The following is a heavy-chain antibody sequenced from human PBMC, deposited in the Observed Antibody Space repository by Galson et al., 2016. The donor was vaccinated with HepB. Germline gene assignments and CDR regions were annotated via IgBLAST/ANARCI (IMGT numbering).Heavy chain of an antibody. D-gene: IGHD1-26*01. J-gene: IGHJ5*02. CDR3: AKDGYGRLSVGDWFDP. Sequence: SLRLSCAASGFAFSAYGMHWVRQAPGKGLEWLAVIWYDGSNIRYADSVKGRFTISRDNSRNTLYLQMNNVRAEDTAVYFCAKDGYGRLSVGDWFDPWGQGTLVTVSS. CDR1: GFAFSAYG. V-gene: IGHV3-33*06. CDR2: IWYDGSNI.